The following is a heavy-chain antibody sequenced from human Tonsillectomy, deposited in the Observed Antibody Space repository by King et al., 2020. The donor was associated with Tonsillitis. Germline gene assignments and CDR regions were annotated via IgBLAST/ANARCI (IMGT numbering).Heavy chain of an antibody. D-gene: IGHD3-22*01. V-gene: IGHV3-15*01. CDR1: GFTFSNAW. J-gene: IGHJ3*02. Sequence: VQLVESGGGLVKPGGSLRLSCAASGFTFSNAWMSWVRQAPGKGLEWVGRIKSKTDGGTTDYAAPGKGRFTISRDDSKNTLYLQMNSLKTEDTAVYYCTTDYLPQYYYDSSGDMAFDIWGQGTMVTVSS. CDR2: IKSKTDGGTT. CDR3: TTDYLPQYYYDSSGDMAFDI.